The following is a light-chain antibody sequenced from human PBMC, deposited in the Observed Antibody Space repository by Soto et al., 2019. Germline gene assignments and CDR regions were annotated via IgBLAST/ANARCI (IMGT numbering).Light chain of an antibody. J-gene: IGLJ1*01. V-gene: IGLV2-14*01. Sequence: QSALTQPPSVSGSPGQSITISCTGASSDVGGYGYVSWYQQHPGKAPKLMIYEVTNRPSGVSSRFSGSKSGNTASLTISGLQAEDEADYYYTSYTTSSTYVFGTGTKVTVL. CDR3: TSYTTSSTYV. CDR1: SSDVGGYGY. CDR2: EVT.